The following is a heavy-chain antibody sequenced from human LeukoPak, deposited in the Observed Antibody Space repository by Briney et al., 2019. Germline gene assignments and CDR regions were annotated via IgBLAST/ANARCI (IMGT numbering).Heavy chain of an antibody. Sequence: SQTLSLTCTVSGGSISSGGYYWSWIRQHPGKVLEWIGYIYHSGSTYYNPSLKSRVTISVDTSKNQFSLKLSSVTAADTAVYYCARDVPDYCSSTSCYSGWNAFDIWGQGTMVTVSS. CDR2: IYHSGST. V-gene: IGHV4-31*03. CDR3: ARDVPDYCSSTSCYSGWNAFDI. D-gene: IGHD2-2*01. J-gene: IGHJ3*02. CDR1: GGSISSGGYY.